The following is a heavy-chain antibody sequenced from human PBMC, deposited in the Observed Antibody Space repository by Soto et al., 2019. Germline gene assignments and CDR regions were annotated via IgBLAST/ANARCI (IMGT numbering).Heavy chain of an antibody. CDR1: GGTFSSHG. CDR2: IIPTFGTP. CDR3: ASDRSAQYFDF. D-gene: IGHD1-26*01. J-gene: IGHJ4*02. Sequence: QVQLVQSGTVVQRRGSSVKVSCQASGGTFSSHGMAWVRQAPGQGLEWMGGIIPTFGTPTYAPKFQGRVTTTADKSTNTAYMELSSRRSGDRVGYWFASDRSAQYFDFWGEGKLNNVSS. V-gene: IGHV1-69*06.